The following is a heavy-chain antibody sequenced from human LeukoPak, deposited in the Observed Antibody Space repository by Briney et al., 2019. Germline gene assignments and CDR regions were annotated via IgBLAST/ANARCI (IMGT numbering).Heavy chain of an antibody. V-gene: IGHV1-2*02. J-gene: IGHJ6*03. CDR1: GYTFTGYY. CDR2: INPNSGGT. CDR3: ARERGGPNYYYYYMDV. Sequence: SVKVSCKASGYTFTGYYMHWVRQAPGQGLEWMGWINPNSGGTNYAQKFQGRVTMTRDTSISTAYMELSRLRSDDTAVYYCARERGGPNYYYYYMDVWGKGTTVTVSS. D-gene: IGHD3-10*01.